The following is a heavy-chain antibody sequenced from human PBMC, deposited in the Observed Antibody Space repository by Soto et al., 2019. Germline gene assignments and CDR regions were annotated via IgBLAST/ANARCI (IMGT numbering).Heavy chain of an antibody. V-gene: IGHV3-7*05. CDR3: AREGRDRSGFDY. CDR2: IKEDGSEI. Sequence: PGGSLRLSCAASGLTFSSDWMNWVRQAPGKGLEWVTNIKEDGSEIYYVDSVKGRFTISRDNAKNSLYLQMNSLRAEDTAVYYCAREGRDRSGFDYWGQGTLVTVSS. CDR1: GLTFSSDW. D-gene: IGHD2-15*01. J-gene: IGHJ4*02.